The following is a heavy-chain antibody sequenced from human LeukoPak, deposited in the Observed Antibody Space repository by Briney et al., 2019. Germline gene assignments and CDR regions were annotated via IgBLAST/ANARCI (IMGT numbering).Heavy chain of an antibody. CDR2: INPNSGGT. CDR3: ARGRLVVVPAAPRDWFDP. V-gene: IGHV1-2*02. D-gene: IGHD2-2*01. Sequence: DSVKVSSKASGYTFTGCYMHWVRQAPGQGLEWMGWINPNSGGTNYAQKFQGRVTMTRDTSISTAYMELSRLRSDDTAVYYCARGRLVVVPAAPRDWFDPWGQGNRVTVSS. J-gene: IGHJ5*02. CDR1: GYTFTGCY.